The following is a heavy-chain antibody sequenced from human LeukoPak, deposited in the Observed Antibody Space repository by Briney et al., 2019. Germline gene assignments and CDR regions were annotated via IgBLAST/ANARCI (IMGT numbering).Heavy chain of an antibody. D-gene: IGHD3-22*01. CDR1: GGSISSYY. CDR2: IYYSGSA. Sequence: PSETLSLTCTVSGGSISSYYWGWIRQPPGKGLEWIGNIYYSGSANYNSSLKSRVTISVDKSKNQCSLEVNSVTAADTAVYYCARTATYYYDSSGHPSDSWGQGTLVTVSS. J-gene: IGHJ4*02. V-gene: IGHV4-59*01. CDR3: ARTATYYYDSSGHPSDS.